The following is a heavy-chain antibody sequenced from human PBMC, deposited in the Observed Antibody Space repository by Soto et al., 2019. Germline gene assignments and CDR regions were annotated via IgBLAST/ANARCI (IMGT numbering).Heavy chain of an antibody. V-gene: IGHV3-15*07. CDR1: SVSNAW. Sequence: SVSNAWMNWVRQAPGKGLEWVGRIKSKADGGTTDYAAPVKGRFTISRDDSKNTLYLQMNSLKTEDTAVYYCTTAGDYDIDYWGQGTLVTVSS. CDR2: IKSKADGGTT. D-gene: IGHD4-17*01. J-gene: IGHJ4*02. CDR3: TTAGDYDIDY.